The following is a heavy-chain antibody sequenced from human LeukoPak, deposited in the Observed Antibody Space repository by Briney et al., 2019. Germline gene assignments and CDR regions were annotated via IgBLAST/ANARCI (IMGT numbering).Heavy chain of an antibody. V-gene: IGHV4-4*07. J-gene: IGHJ6*03. CDR3: ARVGPDYYDSSGYYYYYYYMDV. D-gene: IGHD3-22*01. CDR1: GGSISSYY. CDR2: IYTSGST. Sequence: SETLSLTCTVSGGSISSYYWSWIRQPAGKGLEWIGRIYTSGSTNYNPSLKSRVTMSVDTSKNQFSLKLSSVTAADTAVYYCARVGPDYYDSSGYYYYYYYMDVWGKGTTVTISS.